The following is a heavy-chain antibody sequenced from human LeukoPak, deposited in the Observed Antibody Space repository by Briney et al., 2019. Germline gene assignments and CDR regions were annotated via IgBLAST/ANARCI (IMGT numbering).Heavy chain of an antibody. V-gene: IGHV4-34*01. CDR2: INDSGSV. J-gene: IGHJ4*02. CDR1: SGSFSGYY. CDR3: ARRLVDSGASQVSDD. D-gene: IGHD2-15*01. Sequence: PSETLSLTCAVYSGSFSGYYWSWIRQPPGKGLEWIEEINDSGSVNCNPSLKNRVTLSVDTSKNQFSLRLSSVAAADTAVYYCARRLVDSGASQVSDDWGQGTLVTVSS.